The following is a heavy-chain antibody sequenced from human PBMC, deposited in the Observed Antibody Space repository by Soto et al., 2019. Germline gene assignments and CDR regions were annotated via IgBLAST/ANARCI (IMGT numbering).Heavy chain of an antibody. V-gene: IGHV3-30-3*01. CDR3: ARDVETKMDFWSTSGMDV. Sequence: GGSLRLSCAASGLSFGDDAMHWVRQAPGKGLEWVAVITYDGSTKFYADSVRGRFTISRDNSKSTLYLQMASLISKDTAVYYCARDVETKMDFWSTSGMDVWGQGTTVTVSS. CDR2: ITYDGSTK. CDR1: GLSFGDDA. J-gene: IGHJ6*02. D-gene: IGHD3-3*01.